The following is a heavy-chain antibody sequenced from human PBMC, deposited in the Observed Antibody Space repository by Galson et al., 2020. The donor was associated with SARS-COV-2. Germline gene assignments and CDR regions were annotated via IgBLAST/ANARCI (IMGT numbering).Heavy chain of an antibody. CDR1: GYTFINYY. V-gene: IGHV1-46*01. CDR2: ITPNSGDT. D-gene: IGHD3-22*01. J-gene: IGHJ4*02. CDR3: ARVNYYDSSGYYYFDY. Sequence: ASVKVSCKASGYTFINYYMHWVRQAPGQGLEWMGRITPNSGDTSYAQKFQGRLTMTSDTSTSTIYMELSSLRSEDTALYYCARVNYYDSSGYYYFDYWGQGTLLTVSS.